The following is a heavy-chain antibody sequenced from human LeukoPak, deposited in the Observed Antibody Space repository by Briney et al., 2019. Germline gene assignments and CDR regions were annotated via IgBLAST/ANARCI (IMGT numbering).Heavy chain of an antibody. J-gene: IGHJ1*01. D-gene: IGHD3-22*01. Sequence: SETLSLTCTVSGGSISSYYWSWIRQPPGKGLEWIGYIYYSGSTNYNPSLKSRVTISVDTSKNQFSLKLSPVTAADTAVYYCARTYDSSDEEPYFQHWGQGTLVTVSS. V-gene: IGHV4-59*01. CDR2: IYYSGST. CDR3: ARTYDSSDEEPYFQH. CDR1: GGSISSYY.